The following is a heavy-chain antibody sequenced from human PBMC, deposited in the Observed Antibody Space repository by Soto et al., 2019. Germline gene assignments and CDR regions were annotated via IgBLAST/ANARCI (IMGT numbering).Heavy chain of an antibody. CDR3: ARHVLVRLSGWFDP. CDR1: GGSISSSSYY. J-gene: IGHJ5*02. D-gene: IGHD2-8*02. CDR2: IYYSGST. Sequence: QLQLQESGPGLVKPSETLSLTCTVSGGSISSSSYYWGWIRQPPGKGLEWIGSIYYSGSTYYNPSLKSRVTISVDTSKNQFSLKLSSVTAADTAVYYCARHVLVRLSGWFDPWGQGTLVTVSS. V-gene: IGHV4-39*01.